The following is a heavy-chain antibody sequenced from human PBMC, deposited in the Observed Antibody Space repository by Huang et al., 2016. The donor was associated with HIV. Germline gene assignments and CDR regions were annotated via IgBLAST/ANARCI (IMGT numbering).Heavy chain of an antibody. D-gene: IGHD5-12*01. Sequence: QVQLVQSGAEVKKPGASRRVSCRAADFTSLSYGISWVRPAPGQGLEWMGWISAKNGDTNYAQHLQGRVTMTTDTSTSTAYLEVRSLRSDDTAVYYWARDWLESYVDWGQGSLVIVSS. CDR2: ISAKNGDT. CDR3: ARDWLESYVD. J-gene: IGHJ4*02. CDR1: DFTSLSYG. V-gene: IGHV1-18*01.